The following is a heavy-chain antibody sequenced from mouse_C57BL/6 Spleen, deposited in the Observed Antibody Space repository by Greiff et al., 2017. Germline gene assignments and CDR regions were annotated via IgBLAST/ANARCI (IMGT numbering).Heavy chain of an antibody. CDR3: TRPTLYYGSERWYFDV. J-gene: IGHJ1*03. D-gene: IGHD1-1*01. Sequence: EVKLVESGGGLVQPGGSMKLSCAASGFTFSDAWMDWVRQSPAKGLEWVAEIRNKANNHATYYAESVKGRFTISRDDSKSSVYLQMNSLRAEDTGIYYCTRPTLYYGSERWYFDVWGTGTTVTVSS. V-gene: IGHV6-6*01. CDR1: GFTFSDAW. CDR2: IRNKANNHAT.